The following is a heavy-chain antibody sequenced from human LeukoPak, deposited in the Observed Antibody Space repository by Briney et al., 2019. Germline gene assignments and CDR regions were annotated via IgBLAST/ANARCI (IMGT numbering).Heavy chain of an antibody. CDR2: IYLGDSDT. CDR3: ARHRPGYTGGPYYFDF. J-gene: IGHJ4*02. CDR1: GYSFTSYW. V-gene: IGHV5-51*01. Sequence: GESLKISCKGSGYSFTSYWIGWVRQMPGKGLEWMGIIYLGDSDTKYSPSFQGQVTFSADKSTKTAYLQWSSLKASDSAMYYCARHRPGYTGGPYYFDFWGQGTLVTVSS. D-gene: IGHD6-19*01.